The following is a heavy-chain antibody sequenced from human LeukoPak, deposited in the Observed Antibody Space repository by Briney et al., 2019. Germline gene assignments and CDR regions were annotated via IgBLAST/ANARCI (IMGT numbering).Heavy chain of an antibody. CDR2: IIPIFGTA. CDR1: GGTFSSYA. V-gene: IGHV1-69*13. Sequence: SVKVSCKASGGTFSSYAISWVRQAPGQGLEWMGGIIPIFGTANYAEKSQGRVTITADESTSTAYMELSSLRSEDTAVYYCARDALKDGYNYVGYWGQGPLVTVSS. D-gene: IGHD5-24*01. J-gene: IGHJ4*02. CDR3: ARDALKDGYNYVGY.